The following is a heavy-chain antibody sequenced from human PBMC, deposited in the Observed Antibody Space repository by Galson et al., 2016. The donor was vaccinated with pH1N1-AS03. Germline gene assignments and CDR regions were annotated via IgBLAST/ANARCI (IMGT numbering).Heavy chain of an antibody. D-gene: IGHD3-10*01. Sequence: SLRLSCAASGFTFSDNHMSWIRQAPGRGLEYIGYISESGSGTVYRDSVKGRFTISRDNAKNSLYLQMNSLRAEDTAVYYCTRYARGSSFGGQGTLVTVSS. V-gene: IGHV3-11*04. CDR1: GFTFSDNH. CDR3: TRYARGSSF. J-gene: IGHJ4*02. CDR2: ISESGSGT.